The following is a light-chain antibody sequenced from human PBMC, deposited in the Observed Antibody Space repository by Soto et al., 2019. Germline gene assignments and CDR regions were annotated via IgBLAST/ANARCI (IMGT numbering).Light chain of an antibody. CDR3: QQYNNWPLT. V-gene: IGKV3-15*01. CDR2: GAS. Sequence: EIVMTQSPATLSVSPGERATLSCRASQSVSSNLAWYQQQPGQAPRLRIYGASTRATGFPARFSGSGSGTEFTLTISSLQSEDFAVYYCQQYNNWPLTFGGGTKVDIK. CDR1: QSVSSN. J-gene: IGKJ4*01.